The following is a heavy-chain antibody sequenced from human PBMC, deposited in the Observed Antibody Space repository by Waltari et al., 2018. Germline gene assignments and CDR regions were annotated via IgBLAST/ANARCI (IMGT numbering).Heavy chain of an antibody. D-gene: IGHD5-12*01. J-gene: IGHJ4*02. V-gene: IGHV4-59*01. CDR2: IYYSGST. CDR3: AREPSGYDMGGFDY. CDR1: GDSIISYY. Sequence: QLQLQQSGPRTVQPSETLSLTCTVSGDSIISYYRSWIRQPPGKGLEWIGYIYYSGSTNYNPSLKSRVTISVDTSKNQFSLKLSSVTAADTAVYYCAREPSGYDMGGFDYWGQGTLVTVSS.